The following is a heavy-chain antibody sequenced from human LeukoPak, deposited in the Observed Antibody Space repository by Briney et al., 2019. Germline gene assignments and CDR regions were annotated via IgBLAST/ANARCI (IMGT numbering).Heavy chain of an antibody. CDR3: ARVKGNCSGGSCYSTFDY. J-gene: IGHJ4*02. Sequence: GGSLRLSCAASGFTFSSSGMHWVRQAPGKGLEWVAFIWYDGSKKFYADSVKGRFTISRDNSKNTLYLQMNSLRSEDTAVYYCARVKGNCSGGSCYSTFDYWGQGTLVTVSS. CDR2: IWYDGSKK. V-gene: IGHV3-30*02. CDR1: GFTFSSSG. D-gene: IGHD2-15*01.